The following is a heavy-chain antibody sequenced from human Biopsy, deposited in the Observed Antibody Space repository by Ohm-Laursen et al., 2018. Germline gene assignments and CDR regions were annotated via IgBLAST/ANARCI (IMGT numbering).Heavy chain of an antibody. CDR1: GGTFSNYA. CDR3: ATPFQYYDSWGGYPPFDR. CDR2: IIAVSGLV. J-gene: IGHJ4*02. V-gene: IGHV1-69*17. D-gene: IGHD3-3*01. Sequence: SSVKVSCKASGGTFSNYAISWVRQAPGEGLEWMGGIIAVSGLVNYAPKFQGRVSITADKSTTTAYMELSNLKSEDTAVYYCATPFQYYDSWGGYPPFDRWGQGTLITVSS.